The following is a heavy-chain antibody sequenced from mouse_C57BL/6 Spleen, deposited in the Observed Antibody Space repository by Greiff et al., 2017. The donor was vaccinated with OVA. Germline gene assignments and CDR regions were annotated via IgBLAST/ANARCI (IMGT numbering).Heavy chain of an antibody. CDR1: GYTFTSYW. J-gene: IGHJ2*01. D-gene: IGHD1-1*01. CDR3: ARSGSSPDYFDY. CDR2: IYPGSGST. Sequence: QVQLQQSGAELVKPGASVKMSCKASGYTFTSYWITWVKQRPGQGLEWIGDIYPGSGSTNYNEKFKSKATLTVDTSSSTAYMQLSSLTSEDSAVYYCARSGSSPDYFDYWGQGTTLTVSS. V-gene: IGHV1-55*01.